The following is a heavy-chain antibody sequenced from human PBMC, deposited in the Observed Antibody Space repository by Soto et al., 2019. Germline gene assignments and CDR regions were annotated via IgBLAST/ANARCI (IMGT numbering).Heavy chain of an antibody. CDR3: ARHGFGPLHGLVDV. J-gene: IGHJ6*02. CDR2: IMYSGYS. V-gene: IGHV4-59*08. CDR1: GDSLTNYY. D-gene: IGHD3-10*01. Sequence: QVQLQESGPGLVKPSETLSLTSTVSGDSLTNYYCSWFRQPPGKGLEWIGYIMYSGYSAYNLSLKRRVTMSMDTSKTQFSLMLESVTATDTAVYYCARHGFGPLHGLVDVWGQGTTVIVSS.